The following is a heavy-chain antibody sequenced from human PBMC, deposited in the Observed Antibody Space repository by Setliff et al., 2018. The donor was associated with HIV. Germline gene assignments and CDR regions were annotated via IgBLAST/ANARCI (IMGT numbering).Heavy chain of an antibody. CDR2: INPSGGST. J-gene: IGHJ6*03. CDR3: ARDRTYCSSTSCPRNYYYYYMDV. V-gene: IGHV1-46*01. D-gene: IGHD2-2*01. CDR1: GFTFSSSG. Sequence: ASVKVSCKASGFTFSSSGISWVRQAPGQGLEWMGIINPSGGSTSYAQKFQGRVTMTRDTSISTAYMELSRLRSDDTAVYYCARDRTYCSSTSCPRNYYYYYMDVWGKGTTVTVSS.